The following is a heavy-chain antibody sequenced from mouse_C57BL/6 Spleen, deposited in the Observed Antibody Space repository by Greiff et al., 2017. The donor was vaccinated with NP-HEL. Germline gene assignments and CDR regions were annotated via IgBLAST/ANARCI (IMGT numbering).Heavy chain of an antibody. D-gene: IGHD2-3*01. Sequence: EVQLQQSGPELVKPGASVKISCKASGYTFTDYYMNWVKQSHGKSLEWIGDINPNNGGTSYNQKFKGKATLTVDKSSSTAYMELRSLTSEDSAVYYCARWDGYYPTPYAMYYWGQGTSVTVSS. CDR3: ARWDGYYPTPYAMYY. J-gene: IGHJ4*01. CDR1: GYTFTDYY. V-gene: IGHV1-26*01. CDR2: INPNNGGT.